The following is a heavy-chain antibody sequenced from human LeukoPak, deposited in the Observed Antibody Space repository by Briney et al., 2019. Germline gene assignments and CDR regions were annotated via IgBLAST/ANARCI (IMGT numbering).Heavy chain of an antibody. CDR1: GYTFTSYD. Sequence: GASVRVSCKASGYTFTSYDINWVRQATGQGLEWMGWMNPNSGNTGYAQKFQGRVTITRNTSISTAYMELSSLRSEDTAVYYCARGFRGGYYMAVWGKGTTVTVSS. CDR2: MNPNSGNT. CDR3: ARGFRGGYYMAV. V-gene: IGHV1-8*03. J-gene: IGHJ6*03. D-gene: IGHD3-10*01.